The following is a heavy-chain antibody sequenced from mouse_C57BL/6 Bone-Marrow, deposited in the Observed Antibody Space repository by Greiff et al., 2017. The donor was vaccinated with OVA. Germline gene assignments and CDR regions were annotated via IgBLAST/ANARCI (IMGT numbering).Heavy chain of an antibody. J-gene: IGHJ4*01. Sequence: QVQLQQSGPGLVAPSQCLSITCTVSGFSFTSYGVHWVRQPPGKGLEWLVVIWSDGSTTYYSALISRLSISKDNSKSHVFLKMNSLQTDDTAMYYCARQRVRRFYAMDYWGQGTSVTVSS. CDR1: GFSFTSYG. V-gene: IGHV2-6-1*01. CDR2: IWSDGST. CDR3: ARQRVRRFYAMDY.